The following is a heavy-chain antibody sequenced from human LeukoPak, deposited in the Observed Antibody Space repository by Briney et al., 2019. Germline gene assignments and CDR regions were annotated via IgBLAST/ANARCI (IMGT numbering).Heavy chain of an antibody. CDR2: TSYDGSNK. Sequence: GGSLRLSCAASGFTFSSYGMHWVRQAPGKGLEWVAVTSYDGSNKYYADSVKGRFTISRDNSKNTLYLQMNSLRAEDTAVYYCARDTAMVFDYWGQGTLVTVSS. D-gene: IGHD5-18*01. J-gene: IGHJ4*02. V-gene: IGHV3-30*03. CDR3: ARDTAMVFDY. CDR1: GFTFSSYG.